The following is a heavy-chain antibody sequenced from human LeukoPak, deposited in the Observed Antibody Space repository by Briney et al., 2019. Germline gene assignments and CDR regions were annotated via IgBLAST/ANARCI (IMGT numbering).Heavy chain of an antibody. J-gene: IGHJ4*02. V-gene: IGHV3-23*01. CDR2: ISGSGGST. CDR1: GFTFSRYS. D-gene: IGHD3-22*01. CDR3: AATHVDYYDSSGYYQFDY. Sequence: PGGSLRLSCAASGFTFSRYSMSWVRQAPGKGLEWVSAISGSGGSTYYADSVKGRFTISRDNSKNTLYLQMNSLRAEDTAVYYCAATHVDYYDSSGYYQFDYWGQGTLVTVSS.